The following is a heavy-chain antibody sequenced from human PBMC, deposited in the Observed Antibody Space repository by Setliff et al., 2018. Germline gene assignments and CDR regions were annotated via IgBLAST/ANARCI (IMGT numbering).Heavy chain of an antibody. CDR1: GGTFRSYG. V-gene: IGHV1-69*05. Sequence: SVKVSCKASGGTFRSYGISWVRQAPGQGLEWMGGTIPMFGSTNYAQKFQDRVTIITGESTGTAYMELSSLRTEDTAVYYCAREGVDTRSSTDYRYYMDVWGKGTTVTVSS. D-gene: IGHD5-18*01. J-gene: IGHJ6*03. CDR3: AREGVDTRSSTDYRYYMDV. CDR2: TIPMFGST.